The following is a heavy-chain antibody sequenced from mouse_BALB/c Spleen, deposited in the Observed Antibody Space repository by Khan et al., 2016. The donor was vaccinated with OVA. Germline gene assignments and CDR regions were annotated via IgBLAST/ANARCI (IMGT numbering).Heavy chain of an antibody. CDR1: GYTFTSYW. Sequence: QIQLVQSGAELAKPGASVKMSCKASGYTFTSYWMHWVKQRPGQGLEWIGYINPSTDYTDYNQKFKDKATLTVDKSSSTAYMQLTSLTSEDSAVYYCVNHGSRSAWFTYWGQGTLVTVSA. D-gene: IGHD1-1*01. CDR2: INPSTDYT. J-gene: IGHJ3*01. CDR3: VNHGSRSAWFTY. V-gene: IGHV1-7*01.